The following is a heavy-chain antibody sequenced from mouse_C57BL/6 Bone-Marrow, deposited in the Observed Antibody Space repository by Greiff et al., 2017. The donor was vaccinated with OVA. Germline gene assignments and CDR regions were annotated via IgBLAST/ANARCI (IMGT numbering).Heavy chain of an antibody. CDR1: GYTFTSYW. D-gene: IGHD1-1*01. J-gene: IGHJ1*03. CDR3: AREDYGSSFWYCDV. CDR2: IDPSDSYT. Sequence: QVQLQQPGAELVKPGASVKLSCKASGYTFTSYWMQWVKQRPGQGLEWIGEIDPSDSYTNYNQKFKGKATVTVDTSSSTAYMQLSSLTSEDSAVYYCAREDYGSSFWYCDVWGTGTTVTVSS. V-gene: IGHV1-50*01.